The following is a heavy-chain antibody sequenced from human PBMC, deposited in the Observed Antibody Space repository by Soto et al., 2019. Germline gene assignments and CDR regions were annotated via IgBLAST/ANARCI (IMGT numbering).Heavy chain of an antibody. D-gene: IGHD1-1*01. CDR2: ISGGSTYI. J-gene: IGHJ4*02. CDR1: GFTFSRYS. CDR3: VRSPNEESPDY. V-gene: IGHV3-21*01. Sequence: GGSLRLSCAASGFTFSRYSMHWVRQAPGKGLEWVSSISGGSTYIPYADSVRGRFTISRDNAKSSLYLQMNSLRAEDTAVYYCVRSPNEESPDYWGQGTLVTVSS.